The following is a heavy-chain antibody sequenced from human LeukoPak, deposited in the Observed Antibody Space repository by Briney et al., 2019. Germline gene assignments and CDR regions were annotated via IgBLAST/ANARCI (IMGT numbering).Heavy chain of an antibody. V-gene: IGHV4-39*01. Sequence: KPSETLSLTCTVSGGSVSSTTYYWGWIRQPPGKGLEWIGSIFYSGSTYYNPSLKSRVTISVDTSKNQFSLKLSSVTAADTAVYYCVRKGDGYNSGYFDLWGRGTLVTVSS. CDR3: VRKGDGYNSGYFDL. D-gene: IGHD5-24*01. CDR2: IFYSGST. CDR1: GGSVSSTTYY. J-gene: IGHJ2*01.